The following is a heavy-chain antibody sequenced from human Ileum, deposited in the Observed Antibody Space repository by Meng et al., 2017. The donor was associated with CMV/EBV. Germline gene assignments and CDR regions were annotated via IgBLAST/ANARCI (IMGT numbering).Heavy chain of an antibody. CDR3: ARDLLSRDWYFDL. J-gene: IGHJ2*01. D-gene: IGHD2-15*01. Sequence: ASGFTFSTYIMHWVRQAPGKGLEWVAVMSYDGSNKYYADSVKGRFTISRDNSKNTLYLQMNSLRAEDTAVYFCARDLLSRDWYFDLWGRGTLVTVSS. CDR2: MSYDGSNK. V-gene: IGHV3-30-3*01. CDR1: GFTFSTYI.